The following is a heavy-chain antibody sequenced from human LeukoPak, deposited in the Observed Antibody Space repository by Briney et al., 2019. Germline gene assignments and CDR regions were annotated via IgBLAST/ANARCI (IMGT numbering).Heavy chain of an antibody. CDR3: APRPWDPTPFDY. CDR1: GFIFSAYG. Sequence: PGGSLRLSCAASGFIFSAYGVHWVRQAPGKGLEWVAVIWYDGSSKDYSDSVKGRFTFSRDNSKNTLYLQMNSLRAEDTAVYYCAPRPWDPTPFDYWGQGTLVTVSS. D-gene: IGHD1-26*01. CDR2: IWYDGSSK. J-gene: IGHJ4*02. V-gene: IGHV3-33*01.